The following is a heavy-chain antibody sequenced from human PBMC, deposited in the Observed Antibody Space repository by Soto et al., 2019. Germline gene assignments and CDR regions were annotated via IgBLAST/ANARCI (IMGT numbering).Heavy chain of an antibody. CDR3: ARKRLHLGELSFRHDAFDI. CDR1: GYTFTSYA. CDR2: INAGNGNT. J-gene: IGHJ3*02. D-gene: IGHD3-16*02. Sequence: QVQLVQSGAEVKKPGASVKASCKASGYTFTSYAMHWVRQAPGQRLEWMGWINAGNGNTKYSQKFQGRVTITRDTSASTAYMELSSLRSEDTAVYYCARKRLHLGELSFRHDAFDIWGQGTMVTVSS. V-gene: IGHV1-3*01.